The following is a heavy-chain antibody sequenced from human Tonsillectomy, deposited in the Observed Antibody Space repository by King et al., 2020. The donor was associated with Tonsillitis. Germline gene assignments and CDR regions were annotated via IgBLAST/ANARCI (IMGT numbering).Heavy chain of an antibody. Sequence: VQLVESGGGLVQPGGSLRLSCAASGFTFSSYAMSWVRQAPGKGLEWVSAISGSGGNTYYADSVKGRFTISRDNSKNTLCLQMNSLRADDTAIYYCAKDAAVVPAARVDAFDIWGQGTMVTVSS. CDR3: AKDAAVVPAARVDAFDI. J-gene: IGHJ3*02. V-gene: IGHV3-23*04. CDR2: ISGSGGNT. CDR1: GFTFSSYA. D-gene: IGHD2-2*01.